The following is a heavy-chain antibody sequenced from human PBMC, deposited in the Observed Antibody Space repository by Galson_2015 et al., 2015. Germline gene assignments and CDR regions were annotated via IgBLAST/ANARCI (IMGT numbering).Heavy chain of an antibody. Sequence: SCKASGYTFTSYTMNWVRQAPGQGLEWIGWINTHTGTPTYAPGFTGQFVFSLDTSVSTAYLQISSLKAEDTAVYYCARAGGYCFSTTCYGLDYWGRGTLVTVSS. CDR2: INTHTGTP. J-gene: IGHJ4*02. V-gene: IGHV7-4-1*02. CDR3: ARAGGYCFSTTCYGLDY. D-gene: IGHD2-2*01. CDR1: GYTFTSYT.